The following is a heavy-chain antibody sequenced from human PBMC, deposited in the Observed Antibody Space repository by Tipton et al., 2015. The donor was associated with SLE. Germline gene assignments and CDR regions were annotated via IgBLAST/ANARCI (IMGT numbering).Heavy chain of an antibody. CDR3: AREGPIAGFQH. D-gene: IGHD6-13*01. CDR1: GFTVSSSY. CDR2: MYSDGRT. J-gene: IGHJ1*01. V-gene: IGHV3-66*01. Sequence: GSLRLSCAASGFTVSSSYMSWVRQTPGKGLEWVSTMYSDGRTFHADSMKGRFTISRDNSKNTLYLRLNSLRVDDTAVYYCAREGPIAGFQHWGQGTLVIVSS.